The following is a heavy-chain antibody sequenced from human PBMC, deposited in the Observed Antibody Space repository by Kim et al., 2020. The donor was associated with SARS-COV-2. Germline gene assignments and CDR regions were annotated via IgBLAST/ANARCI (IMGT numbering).Heavy chain of an antibody. D-gene: IGHD2-15*01. CDR3: AKGAVGGGGYCSGGSCLNFDY. CDR1: GFTFSSYA. CDR2: IYSGGSST. Sequence: GGSLRLSCAASGFTFSSYAMSWVRQAPGKGLEWVSVIYSGGSSTYYADSVKGRFTISRDNSKNTLYLQMNSLRAEDTAVYYCAKGAVGGGGYCSGGSCLNFDYWGQGTLVTVSS. V-gene: IGHV3-23*03. J-gene: IGHJ4*02.